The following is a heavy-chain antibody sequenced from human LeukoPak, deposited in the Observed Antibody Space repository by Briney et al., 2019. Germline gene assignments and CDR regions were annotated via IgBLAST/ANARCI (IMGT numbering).Heavy chain of an antibody. V-gene: IGHV4-30-2*03. J-gene: IGHJ4*02. D-gene: IGHD4-23*01. Sequence: SETLSLTCTVSGGSISSGGYYWSWIRQPPGKGLEWIGSIYYSGSTYYNPSLKSRVTISVDTSKNQFSLKLSSVTAADTAVYYCARHIVDYGGNWSEGYFDYWGQGTLVTASS. CDR1: GGSISSGGYY. CDR2: IYYSGST. CDR3: ARHIVDYGGNWSEGYFDY.